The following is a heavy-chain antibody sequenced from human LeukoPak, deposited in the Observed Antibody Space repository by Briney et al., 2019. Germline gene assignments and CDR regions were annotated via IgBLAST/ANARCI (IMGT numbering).Heavy chain of an antibody. Sequence: ASVKVSCKASGYTFTSYAMHWVRQAPGQRLEWMGWINAGNGNTKYSQKFQGRVTITRDTSASTAYMERSSLRSEDTAVYYCARCIAVAGTIYYYGMDAWGQGTTVTVSS. J-gene: IGHJ6*02. CDR1: GYTFTSYA. CDR2: INAGNGNT. V-gene: IGHV1-3*01. CDR3: ARCIAVAGTIYYYGMDA. D-gene: IGHD6-19*01.